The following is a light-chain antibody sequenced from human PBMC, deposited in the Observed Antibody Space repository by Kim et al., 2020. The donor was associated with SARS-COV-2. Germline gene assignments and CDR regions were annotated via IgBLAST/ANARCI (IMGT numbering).Light chain of an antibody. CDR2: KAS. CDR1: QSNSMW. Sequence: SPLSAAVGDRVIITCRASQSNSMWLAWYQQKPGKAPKLLISKASSLQSGVPSRFSGSGSGTEFTLTISSLQSDDFGTYYCQQYDNYFGQGTKLEI. J-gene: IGKJ2*01. V-gene: IGKV1-5*03. CDR3: QQYDNY.